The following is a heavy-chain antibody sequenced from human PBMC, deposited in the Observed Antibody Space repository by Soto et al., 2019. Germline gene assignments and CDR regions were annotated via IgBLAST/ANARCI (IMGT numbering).Heavy chain of an antibody. CDR1: GFTFSSYA. Sequence: GGSLRLSCAASGFTFSSYAMSWVRQAPGKGLEWVSAISGSGGSTYYADSVKGRFTISRDNSKNTLYLQMNSLRAEDTAVYYCANSESWDQLRGYYWGQGTLVTVSS. V-gene: IGHV3-23*01. CDR3: ANSESWDQLRGYY. J-gene: IGHJ4*02. CDR2: ISGSGGST. D-gene: IGHD1-26*01.